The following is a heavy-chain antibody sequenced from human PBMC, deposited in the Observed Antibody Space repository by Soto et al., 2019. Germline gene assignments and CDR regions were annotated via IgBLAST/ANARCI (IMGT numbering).Heavy chain of an antibody. Sequence: QVQLVESGGGLVKPGGSLRLSCAASGFTFSDYYMSWIRQAPGKGLEWVSYISSSSSYTNYADSVKGRFTISRDNAKNSLYLQMNSLRAEDTAVYYCARGELGYCSGGSCLHFDYWGQGTLVTVSS. V-gene: IGHV3-11*06. CDR2: ISSSSSYT. CDR3: ARGELGYCSGGSCLHFDY. D-gene: IGHD2-15*01. CDR1: GFTFSDYY. J-gene: IGHJ4*02.